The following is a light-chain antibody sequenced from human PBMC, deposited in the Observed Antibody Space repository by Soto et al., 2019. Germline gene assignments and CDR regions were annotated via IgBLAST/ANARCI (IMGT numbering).Light chain of an antibody. Sequence: EMVMTQSPATLSVSPGESATHSCRASHSVSSNLAWYQQKPGQAPRLLIYGASTRATGIPARFSGSGSGTEFTLTISSLQSEDFAVYYCQQYNNWPPWTFGQGTKLEIK. J-gene: IGKJ2*02. CDR1: HSVSSN. CDR2: GAS. V-gene: IGKV3-15*01. CDR3: QQYNNWPPWT.